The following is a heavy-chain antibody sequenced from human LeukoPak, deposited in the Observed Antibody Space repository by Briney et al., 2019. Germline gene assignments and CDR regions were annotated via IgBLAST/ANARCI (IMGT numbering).Heavy chain of an antibody. CDR3: ARLSRRAYGMDD. Sequence: PSETLSLTCTVSGGSISSYYWSWIRQPPGKGLEWIGYIYYSGSTNYNPSLKSRVTISVDTSKNQFSLKLSSVTAADTAVYYCARLSRRAYGMDDWGQGTTVTVSS. D-gene: IGHD1-26*01. CDR2: IYYSGST. V-gene: IGHV4-59*08. CDR1: GGSISSYY. J-gene: IGHJ6*02.